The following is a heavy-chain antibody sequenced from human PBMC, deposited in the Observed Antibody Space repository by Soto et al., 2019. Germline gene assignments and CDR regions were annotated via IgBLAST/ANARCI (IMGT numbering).Heavy chain of an antibody. V-gene: IGHV4-4*07. D-gene: IGHD1-7*01. J-gene: IGHJ1*01. CDR2: ITINGNT. Sequence: XETLSLTCRVSGAYISDFTWSWIRQPAGKGLEWIGRITINGNTQKNPSFKSRVTMSIDTSRNHFSLNLQSATAADTALYYCARETGENWTYEAHWGPGNLVTVSS. CDR1: GAYISDFT. CDR3: ARETGENWTYEAH.